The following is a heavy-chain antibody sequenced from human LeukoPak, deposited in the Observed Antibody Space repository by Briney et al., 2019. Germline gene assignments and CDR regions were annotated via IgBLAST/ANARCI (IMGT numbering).Heavy chain of an antibody. Sequence: PSETLSLTCAVYGGSFSGYYWSWIRQPPGKGLEWIGEINHSGSTNYNPSLKSRVTISVDTSKNQFSLKLSSVTAEDTAVYYCARDRTYQLLHGFDPWGQGTLVTVSS. V-gene: IGHV4-34*01. CDR2: INHSGST. CDR1: GGSFSGYY. D-gene: IGHD2-2*01. CDR3: ARDRTYQLLHGFDP. J-gene: IGHJ5*02.